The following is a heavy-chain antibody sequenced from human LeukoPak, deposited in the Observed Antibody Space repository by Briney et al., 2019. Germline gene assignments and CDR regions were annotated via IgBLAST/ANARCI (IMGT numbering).Heavy chain of an antibody. D-gene: IGHD6-19*01. CDR2: ISYDGSNK. V-gene: IGHV3-30*03. CDR3: ARGGWHYVFNY. CDR1: GFTFSSYG. Sequence: GGSLRLSCAASGFTFSSYGMHWVRQAPGKGLEWVAVISYDGSNKYYADSVKGRFTISRDNSKNTLYLQMNSLRADDTAVYYCARGGWHYVFNYWGQGTLVTVSS. J-gene: IGHJ4*02.